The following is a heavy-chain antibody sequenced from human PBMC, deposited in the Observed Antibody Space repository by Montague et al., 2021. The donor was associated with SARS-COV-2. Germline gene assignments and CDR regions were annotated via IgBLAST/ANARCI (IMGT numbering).Heavy chain of an antibody. V-gene: IGHV2-70*11. CDR2: IDWDGDK. J-gene: IGHJ6*02. CDR3: ARGPSDTYYYNGIDA. CDR1: GFSLSTSGMC. Sequence: PALVKPTQTLTLTSTFSGFSLSTSGMCMTWIRQPPGKALEWLARIDWDGDKYYNTSLKSRLTISKDTSKNLVVLTMTSMDPVDTATYYCARGPSDTYYYNGIDAWGRGTTVTVSS.